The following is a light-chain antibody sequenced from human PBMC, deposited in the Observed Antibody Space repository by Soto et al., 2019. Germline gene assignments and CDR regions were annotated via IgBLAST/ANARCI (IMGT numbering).Light chain of an antibody. CDR1: HSVNSH. CDR2: GAS. Sequence: HSPATFSVSPGEIVTLSCRTSHSVNSHVAWYQQKPGQAPRLLLYGASTRATGIPVRFSGSGFGTEFTLTISSLQSEDFAVYYCQQYKNWPLFGQGTRLEIK. CDR3: QQYKNWPL. V-gene: IGKV3-15*01. J-gene: IGKJ5*01.